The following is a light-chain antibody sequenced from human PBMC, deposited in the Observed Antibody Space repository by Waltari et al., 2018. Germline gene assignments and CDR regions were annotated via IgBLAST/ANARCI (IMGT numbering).Light chain of an antibody. CDR3: HQYGSFPAT. V-gene: IGKV3-20*01. J-gene: IGKJ4*01. Sequence: EIVLTQSPGTLSLSPGERVTLSCRASQSVTSSFLVWYQQKPGQAPRLLIYAGSTRATGIPDRFSGRGSATDFTLTISELEPEDFAVYYWHQYGSFPATFGGGTKVEIK. CDR1: QSVTSSF. CDR2: AGS.